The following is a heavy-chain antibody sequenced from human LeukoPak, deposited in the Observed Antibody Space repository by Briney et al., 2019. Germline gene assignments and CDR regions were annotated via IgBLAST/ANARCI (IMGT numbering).Heavy chain of an antibody. V-gene: IGHV3-11*01. D-gene: IGHD1-14*01. CDR3: ARSFTGGPSDYFDY. CDR2: ISSSGSTI. Sequence: PGGSLRLSCAASGFTFSDYYMSWIRQALGKGLEWVSYISSSGSTIYYADSVKGRFTISRDNAKNSLYLQMNSLRAEDTAVYYCARSFTGGPSDYFDYWGQGTLVTVSS. CDR1: GFTFSDYY. J-gene: IGHJ4*02.